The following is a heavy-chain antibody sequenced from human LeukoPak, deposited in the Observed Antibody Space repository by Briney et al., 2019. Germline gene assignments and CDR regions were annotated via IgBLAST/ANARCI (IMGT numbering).Heavy chain of an antibody. CDR3: ARGDGVGATLSLDY. CDR1: RGTFSSYA. J-gene: IGHJ4*02. CDR2: IIPIFGTA. Sequence: ASVKVSCKASRGTFSSYAISWVRQAPGQGLEWMGGIIPIFGTANYAQKFQGRVKITADESTSTAYMELRSLRSDDTAVYYCARGDGVGATLSLDYWGQGTLVTVSS. D-gene: IGHD1-26*01. V-gene: IGHV1-69*13.